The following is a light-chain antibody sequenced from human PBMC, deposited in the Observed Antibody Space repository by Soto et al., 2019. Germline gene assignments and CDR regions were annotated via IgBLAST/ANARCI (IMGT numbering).Light chain of an antibody. CDR3: VLHVGSGMTV. Sequence: QTVVTQEPSFSVSPGGTATLSCGLSSGSVSTSHYPSWHQQTPGQAPRTLIYNTDSRSYGVPDRFSGSILGNKAALTITGAQADDECTYYCVLHVGSGMTVFGGGTKVTVL. CDR2: NTD. V-gene: IGLV8-61*01. J-gene: IGLJ3*02. CDR1: SGSVSTSHY.